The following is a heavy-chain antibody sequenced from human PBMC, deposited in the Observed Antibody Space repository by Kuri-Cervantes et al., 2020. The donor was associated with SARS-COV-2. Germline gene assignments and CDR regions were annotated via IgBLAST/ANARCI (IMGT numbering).Heavy chain of an antibody. J-gene: IGHJ4*02. CDR2: INPSGSGT. Sequence: ASVKVSCKASGYTFSDHYMYWVRQAPGQGLEWMGIINPSGSGTRYPQRFQGRVTMTRDTSTSTAYTELRSLRSDDTAVYYCAKDQGDSYGISYFDYWGQGTLVTVSS. V-gene: IGHV1-46*01. CDR3: AKDQGDSYGISYFDY. D-gene: IGHD5-18*01. CDR1: GYTFSDHY.